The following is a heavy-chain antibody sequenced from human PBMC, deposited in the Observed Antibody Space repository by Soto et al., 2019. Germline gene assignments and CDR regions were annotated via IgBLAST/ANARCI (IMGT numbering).Heavy chain of an antibody. CDR2: IIPIPGIA. J-gene: IGHJ5*02. V-gene: IGHV1-69*02. D-gene: IGHD3-9*01. Sequence: SVKVSCKASGGTFSSYTISWVRQAPGQGLEWMGRIIPIPGIANYAQKFQGRVTITADKSTSTAYMELSSLRSEDTAVYYCARGTIDILTGYYQEGNWFDPWGQGTLVTVSS. CDR3: ARGTIDILTGYYQEGNWFDP. CDR1: GGTFSSYT.